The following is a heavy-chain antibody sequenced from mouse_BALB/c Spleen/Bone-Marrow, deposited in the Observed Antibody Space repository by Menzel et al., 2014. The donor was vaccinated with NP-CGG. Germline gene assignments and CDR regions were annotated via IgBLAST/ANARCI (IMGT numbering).Heavy chain of an antibody. CDR1: GYTFTSYW. V-gene: IGHV1-7*01. D-gene: IGHD2-4*01. CDR3: ARYPYYDYDGFAY. CDR2: INPSTGYT. Sequence: VQLQQSGAELAKPGASVKMSCKASGYTFTSYWMHWVKQRPGQGLEWIGYINPSTGYTEYNQKFKDKATLTADKSSSTAYMQLSSLTSEDSAVYYCARYPYYDYDGFAYRGQGTLVTVSA. J-gene: IGHJ3*01.